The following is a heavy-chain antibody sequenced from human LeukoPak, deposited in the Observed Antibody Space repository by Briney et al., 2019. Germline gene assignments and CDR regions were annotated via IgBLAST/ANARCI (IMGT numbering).Heavy chain of an antibody. Sequence: GGSLRLSCAASGFSFSTYAMNWVRQTPRRGLESVSVVTGSGGETFYANSVKGRFTISRDNSKGTLYLQMNSLRADDSAVYYCAKGPNENSNYLFDRWGPRMLVTASS. J-gene: IGHJ5*02. D-gene: IGHD4-11*01. V-gene: IGHV3-23*01. CDR1: GFSFSTYA. CDR3: AKGPNENSNYLFDR. CDR2: VTGSGGET.